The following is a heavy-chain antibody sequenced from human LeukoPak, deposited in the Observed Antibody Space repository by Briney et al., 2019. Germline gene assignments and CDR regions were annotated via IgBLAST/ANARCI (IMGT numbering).Heavy chain of an antibody. CDR1: GFTFSDYY. J-gene: IGHJ4*02. V-gene: IGHV3-11*04. Sequence: GGSLRLSCAASGFTFSDYYMSWIRQAPGKGLEWVSYISSSGSTICYADSVKGRFTISRDNAKNSLYLQMNSLRAEDTAVYYCATTLAYYYGSGRDYWGQGTLVTVSS. D-gene: IGHD3-10*01. CDR3: ATTLAYYYGSGRDY. CDR2: ISSSGSTI.